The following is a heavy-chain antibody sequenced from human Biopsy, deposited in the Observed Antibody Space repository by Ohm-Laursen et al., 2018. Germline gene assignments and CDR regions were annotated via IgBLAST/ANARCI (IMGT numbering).Heavy chain of an antibody. CDR2: INSDGSST. V-gene: IGHV3-74*01. J-gene: IGHJ4*02. D-gene: IGHD3-10*01. CDR1: GFTFSSYW. Sequence: SLRLSCAASGFTFSSYWMYWVRQAPGKGLVWVSRINSDGSSTNYADAVKGRFTISRDNAKNTVFLQMNSLRAEDTAVYYCTRAEAGSGSLLYFDYWGQGTLDTVSS. CDR3: TRAEAGSGSLLYFDY.